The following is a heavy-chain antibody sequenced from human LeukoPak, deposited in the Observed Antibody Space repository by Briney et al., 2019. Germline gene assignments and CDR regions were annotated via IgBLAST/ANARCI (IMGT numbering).Heavy chain of an antibody. CDR3: ARGLGALAARSNDWFDP. CDR1: GGTFSSYA. J-gene: IGHJ5*02. V-gene: IGHV1-69*01. Sequence: GASVKVSCKASGGTFSSYAISWVRQAPGQGLEWMGGIIPIFGTANYAQKFQGRVTITADESTSTAYMELSSLRSEDTAVYYCARGLGALAARSNDWFDPWGQGTLVTVSS. D-gene: IGHD6-6*01. CDR2: IIPIFGTA.